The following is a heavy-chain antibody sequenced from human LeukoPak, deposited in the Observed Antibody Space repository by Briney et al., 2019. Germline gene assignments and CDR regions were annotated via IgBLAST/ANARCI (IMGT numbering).Heavy chain of an antibody. CDR3: ARGHYDVLAASYKWTPDY. D-gene: IGHD3-9*01. CDR2: ITSGGDYI. Sequence: AGGSLRLSCAASGFTFNTFNMNWVRQAPGKGLEWVSSITSGGDYIYYADSVKGRFTASRDNAKISLSLQLNSLRVEDTAVYYCARGHYDVLAASYKWTPDYWGQGTLVTVSS. V-gene: IGHV3-21*01. CDR1: GFTFNTFN. J-gene: IGHJ4*02.